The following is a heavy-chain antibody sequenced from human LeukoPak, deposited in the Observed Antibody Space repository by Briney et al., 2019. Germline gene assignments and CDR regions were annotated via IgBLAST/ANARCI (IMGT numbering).Heavy chain of an antibody. CDR1: GGSFSGYY. CDR2: INHSGST. CDR3: ASSFAVVPAALRLAFDI. D-gene: IGHD2-2*01. V-gene: IGHV4-34*01. J-gene: IGHJ3*02. Sequence: SETLSLTCAVYGGSFSGYYWSWVRQPPGKGLEWIGEINHSGSTNYNPSLKSRVTISVDTSKNQFSLKLSSVTAADTAVYYCASSFAVVPAALRLAFDIWGQGTLVTVSS.